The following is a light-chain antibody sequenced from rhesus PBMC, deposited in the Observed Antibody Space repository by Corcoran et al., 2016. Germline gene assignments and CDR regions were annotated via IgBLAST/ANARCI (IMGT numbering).Light chain of an antibody. J-gene: IGKJ3*01. CDR3: QPHNSYPFT. CDR2: YAS. Sequence: DIQMTQSPSSLSASVGDTVTSTCRASQGISNYSAWYQQKPGKAPKPLIHYASNLESGGPSRFSGSGSGTVFTLTISSLQPKDFAIYYCQPHNSYPFTFGPGTKLDIK. CDR1: QGISNY. V-gene: IGKV1S14*01.